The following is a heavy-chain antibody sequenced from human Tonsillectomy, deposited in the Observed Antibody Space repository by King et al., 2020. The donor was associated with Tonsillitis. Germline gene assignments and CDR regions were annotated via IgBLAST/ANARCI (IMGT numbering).Heavy chain of an antibody. J-gene: IGHJ3*02. CDR3: AGDNRIMITCGGVSAFDI. V-gene: IGHV3-21*01. D-gene: IGHD3-16*01. Sequence: VQLVESGGGLVKPGGSLRLSCAASGFTFSSYSMNWVRQAPGKGLEWVSSISSSSSYIYYADSVKGRFTISRDNAKNSLYLQMNSLRAEDTAVYYCAGDNRIMITCGGVSAFDIWGQGTMVTVSS. CDR1: GFTFSSYS. CDR2: ISSSSSYI.